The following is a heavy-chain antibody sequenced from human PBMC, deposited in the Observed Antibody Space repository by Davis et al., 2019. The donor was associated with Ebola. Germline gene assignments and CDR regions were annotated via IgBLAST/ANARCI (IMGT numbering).Heavy chain of an antibody. J-gene: IGHJ4*02. D-gene: IGHD2-21*02. V-gene: IGHV4-30-4*01. Sequence: PSETLSLTCTVSGGSISSGDYYWSWIRQPPGKGLEWIGYIYYSGSTYYNPSLKSRVTISVDTSTNQFSLKLSSVTAADTAVYYCARGRLKRRRGFSFVVVTAIISGDYFDYWGQGTLVTVSS. CDR3: ARGRLKRRRGFSFVVVTAIISGDYFDY. CDR1: GGSISSGDYY. CDR2: IYYSGST.